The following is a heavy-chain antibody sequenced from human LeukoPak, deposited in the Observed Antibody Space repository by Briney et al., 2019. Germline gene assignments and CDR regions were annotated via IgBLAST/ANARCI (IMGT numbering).Heavy chain of an antibody. CDR3: TRAPTTHYFDC. J-gene: IGHJ4*02. Sequence: GGSLRLSCTASGFTFGDYAMSWVRQAPGKGLEWVGFIRSKAYGGTTEYAASVKGRFTISRDDSKSIAYLQMNSLKTEDTAVYYCTRAPTTHYFDCWGQGTLVTVSS. D-gene: IGHD1-26*01. CDR1: GFTFGDYA. CDR2: IRSKAYGGTT. V-gene: IGHV3-49*04.